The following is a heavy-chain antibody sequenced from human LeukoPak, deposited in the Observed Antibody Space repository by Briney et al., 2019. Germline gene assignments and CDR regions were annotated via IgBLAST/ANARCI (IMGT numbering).Heavy chain of an antibody. CDR2: LYSGGST. J-gene: IGHJ4*02. CDR3: ARAFQYGSGTYPYSL. D-gene: IGHD3-10*01. CDR1: GFTVSNND. V-gene: IGHV3-66*01. Sequence: GGSLRLSCAASGFTVSNNDMTWVRQAPGKGLQWVSGLYSGGSTTYADSVKGRFSISRDNLKNTLYLQMDSLRAEDTAVYYCARAFQYGSGTYPYSLWGQGTLVTVSS.